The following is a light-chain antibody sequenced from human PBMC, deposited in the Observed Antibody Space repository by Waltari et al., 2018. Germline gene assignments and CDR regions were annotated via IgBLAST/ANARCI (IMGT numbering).Light chain of an antibody. CDR2: SNN. CDR3: AAWDGSLKGVI. CDR1: SSNIGSNS. Sequence: QSVLTQPPSASGTPGQRVTISCSVRSSNIGSNSVNWYQQLPGTAPNLLIYSNNQRPSGVPDRFSGSKSGSSASLAISGLQSEDEADYYCAAWDGSLKGVIFGGGTKLTVL. V-gene: IGLV1-44*01. J-gene: IGLJ2*01.